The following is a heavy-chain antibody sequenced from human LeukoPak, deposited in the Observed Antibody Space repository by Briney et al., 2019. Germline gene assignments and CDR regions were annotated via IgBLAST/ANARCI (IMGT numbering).Heavy chain of an antibody. Sequence: ASVKVSCKASGYTFTSYGISWVRQAPGQGLEWMGWISAYNGNTNYAQKFQGRVTITADESTSTAYMELSSLRSEDTAVYYCATILLWFGEHAFDIWGQGTMVTVSS. J-gene: IGHJ3*02. CDR1: GYTFTSYG. CDR3: ATILLWFGEHAFDI. CDR2: ISAYNGNT. V-gene: IGHV1-18*01. D-gene: IGHD3-10*01.